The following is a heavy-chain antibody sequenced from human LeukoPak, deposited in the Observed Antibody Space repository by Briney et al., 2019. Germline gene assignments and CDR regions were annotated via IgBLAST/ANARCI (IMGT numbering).Heavy chain of an antibody. J-gene: IGHJ4*02. CDR1: GYNFFRYG. Sequence: ASVKVSCKASGYNFFRYGISWVRQAPGQGLEWMGWVSAYADNTNYVQKSQGRVTMTPDTSTSTAYMELRSLRSDDTAVYYCAGDCIGCHGFDSWGQGTLVTVSS. CDR2: VSAYADNT. V-gene: IGHV1-18*01. CDR3: AGDCIGCHGFDS. D-gene: IGHD1-26*01.